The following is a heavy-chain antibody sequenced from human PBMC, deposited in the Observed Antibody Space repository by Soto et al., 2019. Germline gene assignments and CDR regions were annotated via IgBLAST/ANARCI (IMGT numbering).Heavy chain of an antibody. D-gene: IGHD2-8*02. Sequence: QVQLVQSGAEVRKPGASVNISCRASGFTFSDHLIHWVRQVPGQSLEWMGWINPDNGNTKYSQKFQGRVTISRHSSASIVYVEVSDLTSDDTAVCYCARDILSVGPRANDAFEVWGQGTMVTVSS. CDR3: ARDILSVGPRANDAFEV. CDR2: INPDNGNT. CDR1: GFTFSDHL. J-gene: IGHJ3*01. V-gene: IGHV1-3*01.